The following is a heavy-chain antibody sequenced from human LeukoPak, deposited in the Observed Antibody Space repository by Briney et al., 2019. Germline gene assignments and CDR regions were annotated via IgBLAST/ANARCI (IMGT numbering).Heavy chain of an antibody. D-gene: IGHD6-19*01. CDR2: INHSGST. CDR3: ASRPRYDSSGWYVDYFYYMDV. V-gene: IGHV4-34*01. CDR1: GGSFSGYY. J-gene: IGHJ6*03. Sequence: PSETLSLTCAVYGGSFSGYYWSWIRQPPGKGLEWIGEINHSGSTNYNPSLKSRVTISVDTSKNQFSLKLSSVTAADTAVYYCASRPRYDSSGWYVDYFYYMDVWGKGTTVTVSS.